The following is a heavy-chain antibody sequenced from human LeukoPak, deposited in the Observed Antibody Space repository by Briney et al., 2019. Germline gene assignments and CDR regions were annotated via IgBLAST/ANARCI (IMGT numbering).Heavy chain of an antibody. J-gene: IGHJ4*02. D-gene: IGHD3-9*01. CDR3: AKFGDMGFDY. CDR2: ISWNSGGI. Sequence: SGGSLRLSCAASGFTFDDYAMRWVRQAPGKGLEWVSGISWNSGGIGYADSVKGRFTISRDHDKISLYLQMNSLSAEDTALYYCAKFGDMGFDYWGQGTLVTVSS. CDR1: GFTFDDYA. V-gene: IGHV3-9*01.